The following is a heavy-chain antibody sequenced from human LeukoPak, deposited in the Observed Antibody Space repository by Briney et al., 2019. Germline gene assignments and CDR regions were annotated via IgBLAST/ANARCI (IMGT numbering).Heavy chain of an antibody. CDR3: ARHPKRYNWNDHYYYYMDV. CDR2: IYTSGST. D-gene: IGHD1-20*01. CDR1: GVSISSYY. J-gene: IGHJ6*03. Sequence: PSETLSLTCTVSGVSISSYYWSWIRQPPGKGLEWIGYIYTSGSTNYNPSLKSRVTISVDTSKNQFSLKLSSVTAADTAVYYCARHPKRYNWNDHYYYYMDVWGKGTTVTVSS. V-gene: IGHV4-4*09.